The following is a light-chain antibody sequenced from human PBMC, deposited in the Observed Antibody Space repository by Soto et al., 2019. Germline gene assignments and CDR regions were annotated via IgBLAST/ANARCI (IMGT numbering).Light chain of an antibody. CDR3: QQYETFPLT. CDR1: QSISGW. J-gene: IGKJ4*01. CDR2: RAS. Sequence: DIQMTQSPATLSASVGDRVTIGCRASQSISGWLAWYQQKPGKAPKLLIYRASILASGVPSRFSGSGSATEFTLTIRSQQREDFAAYYCQQYETFPLTFGGGTKV. V-gene: IGKV1-5*03.